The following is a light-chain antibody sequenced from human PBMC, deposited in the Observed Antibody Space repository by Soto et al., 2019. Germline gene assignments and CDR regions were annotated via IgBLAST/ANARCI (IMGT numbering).Light chain of an antibody. CDR1: QSISSN. J-gene: IGKJ1*01. V-gene: IGKV3-20*01. CDR2: GAS. Sequence: EIVLTQSPGTLSVSPWDRVTLSCRASQSISSNLAWYQQKPGQAPRLLIYGASSRATGIPDRFSGSGSGTDFTLTISRLEPEDFAVYYCQQYGSSPRTFGQGTKVDIK. CDR3: QQYGSSPRT.